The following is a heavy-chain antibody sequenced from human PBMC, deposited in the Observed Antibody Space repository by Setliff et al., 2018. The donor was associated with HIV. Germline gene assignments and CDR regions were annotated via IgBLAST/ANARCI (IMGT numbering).Heavy chain of an antibody. D-gene: IGHD7-27*01. CDR3: ARVPNWGSAPFAYDV. Sequence: PSETLSLTCTVSGASISSGGYYWNWIRQLPGKGLEWIGYILDSGSTYYNPSLRGRLGMSIDTSANQFSVELTSVTAADTALYFCARVPNWGSAPFAYDVWGLGTMVTVS. J-gene: IGHJ3*01. CDR1: GASISSGGYY. V-gene: IGHV4-31*03. CDR2: ILDSGST.